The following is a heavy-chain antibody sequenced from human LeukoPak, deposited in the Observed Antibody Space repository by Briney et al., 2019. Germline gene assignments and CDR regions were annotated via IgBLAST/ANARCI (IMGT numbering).Heavy chain of an antibody. V-gene: IGHV5-51*01. CDR2: IYPGDSDT. J-gene: IGHJ2*01. CDR3: ARSYSYGYFDP. Sequence: GESLKISCEGSGYDFTNYWIGWVRQMPGKGLEWMGVIYPGDSDTRYSPSFQGHFTISADKSITTAYLQWSSLKASDSAMYYCARSYSYGYFDPWGRGTLVTVSS. CDR1: GYDFTNYW. D-gene: IGHD5-18*01.